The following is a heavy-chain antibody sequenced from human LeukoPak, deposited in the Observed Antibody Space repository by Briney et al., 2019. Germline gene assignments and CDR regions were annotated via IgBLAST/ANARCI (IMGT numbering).Heavy chain of an antibody. CDR2: IYSSGSN. V-gene: IGHV4-4*07. CDR3: ARFTYTTRPSDV. D-gene: IGHD3-16*01. J-gene: IGHJ6*04. Sequence: SETLSLTCTVSGGSISGYFWTWIRQPAGKGLEWIGRIYSSGSNNYNPSLQSRVAMSVDTSMNQFSLRLSSVTAADTAVYYCARFTYTTRPSDVWGKGTTVTVSS. CDR1: GGSISGYF.